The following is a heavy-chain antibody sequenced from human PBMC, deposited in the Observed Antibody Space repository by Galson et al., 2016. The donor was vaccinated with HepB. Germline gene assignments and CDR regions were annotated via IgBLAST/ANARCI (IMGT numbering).Heavy chain of an antibody. CDR1: GFIFSDYY. CDR2: IRSSDKMT. Sequence: SLRLSCAASGFIFSDYYMSWIRQSSGKGLEWVSYIRSSDKMTFYADSVKGRVTISRDNAKNSLSPQMHSLRAEDTAVYYCARIIGRAFDMWGQGTMVTVSS. CDR3: ARIIGRAFDM. V-gene: IGHV3-11*01. D-gene: IGHD1-26*01. J-gene: IGHJ3*02.